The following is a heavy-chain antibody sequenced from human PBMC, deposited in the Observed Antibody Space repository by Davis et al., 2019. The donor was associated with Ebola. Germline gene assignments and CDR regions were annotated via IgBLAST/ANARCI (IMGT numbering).Heavy chain of an antibody. CDR3: ARASGYSGYDFSPSDY. CDR2: ISWNSGSI. Sequence: SLKISCAASGFTFDDYAMHWVRQAPGKGLEWVSGISWNSGSIGYADSVKGRFTISRDNAKNSLYLQMNSLRAEDTALYYCARASGYSGYDFSPSDYWGQGTLVTVSS. V-gene: IGHV3-9*01. D-gene: IGHD5-12*01. J-gene: IGHJ4*02. CDR1: GFTFDDYA.